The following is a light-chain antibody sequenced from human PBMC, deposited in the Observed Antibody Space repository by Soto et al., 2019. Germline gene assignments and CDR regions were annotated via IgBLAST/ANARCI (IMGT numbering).Light chain of an antibody. Sequence: EIVLTQSPGTLSLSPGERATLSCRASQSVSSCYLAWYQQKPGQAPRLLIYGASSRATGIPDRFSGGGSGTDFNLTISRLEPEDFAVYYCQQYGSSPPITFGGGTKVEIK. V-gene: IGKV3-20*01. J-gene: IGKJ4*01. CDR2: GAS. CDR3: QQYGSSPPIT. CDR1: QSVSSCY.